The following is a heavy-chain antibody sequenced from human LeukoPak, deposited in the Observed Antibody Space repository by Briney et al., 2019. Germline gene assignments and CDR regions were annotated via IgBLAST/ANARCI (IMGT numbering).Heavy chain of an antibody. Sequence: GGSLRLSCAASGFTFGNYALHWVRQAPGKGLEWVSGISWNSGSIDYADSVKGRFTISRDNAKNSLYLQMNSLRAEDTALYYCAKDLQDGYNGGYGMDVWGQGTTVTVPS. CDR2: ISWNSGSI. V-gene: IGHV3-9*01. CDR3: AKDLQDGYNGGYGMDV. CDR1: GFTFGNYA. D-gene: IGHD5-24*01. J-gene: IGHJ6*02.